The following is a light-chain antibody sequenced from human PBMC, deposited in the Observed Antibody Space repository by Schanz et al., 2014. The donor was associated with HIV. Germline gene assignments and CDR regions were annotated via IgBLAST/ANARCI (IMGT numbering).Light chain of an antibody. V-gene: IGLV2-14*02. Sequence: QSALTQPASVSGSPGQSIIISYTGFSSDVGNYSFVSWCQQHLGKAPKVMIFEGTKRPSGVSDRFSGSKSGNTASLTVSGLQAEDEADYYCNSYAGSNNLVFGGGTKVTVL. J-gene: IGLJ2*01. CDR3: NSYAGSNNLV. CDR1: SSDVGNYSF. CDR2: EGT.